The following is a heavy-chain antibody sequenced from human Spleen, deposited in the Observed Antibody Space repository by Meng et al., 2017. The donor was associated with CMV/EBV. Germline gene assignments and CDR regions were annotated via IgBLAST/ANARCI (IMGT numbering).Heavy chain of an antibody. CDR3: AAGTGTYYYGMDV. CDR2: TYYRSKWYN. Sequence: DSVSSNRAAWNWVRQSPSRGLEWLGRTYYRSKWYNDYAVSVKSRITINPDTSKNQFSLQLNSVTPEDTAVYYCAAGTGTYYYGMDVWGQGTTVTVSS. CDR1: DSVSSNRAA. D-gene: IGHD1-1*01. V-gene: IGHV6-1*01. J-gene: IGHJ6*02.